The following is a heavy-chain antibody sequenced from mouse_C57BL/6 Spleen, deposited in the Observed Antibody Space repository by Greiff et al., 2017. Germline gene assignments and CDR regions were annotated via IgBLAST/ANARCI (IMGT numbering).Heavy chain of an antibody. Sequence: VQLQQSGPVLVKPGASVKMSCKASGYTFTDYYMNWVKPSHGKSLEWIGVINPYNGGTSYNQKFKGKATLTVDKSSSTAYMELNSLTSEDSAVYYCARSPPYYDYAWFAYWGQGTLVTVSA. CDR1: GYTFTDYY. CDR2: INPYNGGT. D-gene: IGHD2-4*01. J-gene: IGHJ3*01. CDR3: ARSPPYYDYAWFAY. V-gene: IGHV1-19*01.